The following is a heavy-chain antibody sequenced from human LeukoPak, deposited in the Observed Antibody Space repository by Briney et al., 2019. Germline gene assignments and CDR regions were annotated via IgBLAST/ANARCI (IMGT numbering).Heavy chain of an antibody. V-gene: IGHV1-24*01. CDR2: FDPEDGET. CDR3: ATVGNLYSSSWAPEFDY. CDR1: GYTLTELP. J-gene: IGHJ4*02. Sequence: GASVKVSCKVSGYTLTELPMHWVRQAPGKGLEWMGGFDPEDGETIYAQKFQGRVTMTEDTSTDTAYMELSSLRSEDTAVYYCATVGNLYSSSWAPEFDYWGQGTLVTVSS. D-gene: IGHD6-13*01.